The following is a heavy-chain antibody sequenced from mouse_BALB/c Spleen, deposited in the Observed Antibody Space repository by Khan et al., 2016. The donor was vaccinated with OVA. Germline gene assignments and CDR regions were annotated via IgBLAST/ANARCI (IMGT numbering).Heavy chain of an antibody. CDR3: ACTRSYYRYSFFDF. V-gene: IGHV3-2*02. CDR1: DYSITSDYA. J-gene: IGHJ2*01. CDR2: ISYSGST. D-gene: IGHD2-14*01. Sequence: EVQLQESGPGLVKPSQSLSLTCTVTDYSITSDYAWTWIRQFPGNNLEWLGYISYSGSTSYNPLLTSRISITRDTSKHQFFLQLISVTTEDTDTYDCACTRSYYRYSFFDFWGQGPTLSVSS.